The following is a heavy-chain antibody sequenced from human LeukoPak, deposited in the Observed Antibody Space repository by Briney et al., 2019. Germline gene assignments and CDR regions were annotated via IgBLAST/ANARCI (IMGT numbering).Heavy chain of an antibody. J-gene: IGHJ3*02. CDR2: INPNSGGT. V-gene: IGHV1-2*02. CDR3: ARDSPSTPGAFDI. CDR1: GYTFTGYY. Sequence: ASVKVSCKASGYTFTGYYMHWVRQAPGQGLEWMGWINPNSGGTNYAQKFQGRVTMTRDTSISTAYMELSRLRSDDTAVYYCARDSPSTPGAFDIWGQGTMVTVSS.